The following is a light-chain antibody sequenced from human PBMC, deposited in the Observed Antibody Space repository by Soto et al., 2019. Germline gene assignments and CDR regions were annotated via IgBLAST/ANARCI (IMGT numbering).Light chain of an antibody. V-gene: IGKV3-15*01. CDR2: GTS. CDR3: QQYNNWYT. Sequence: EIVMTQSPATLSVSPGGRATLSCRAGQSVSSNLAWYQQKPGQAPGLLIYGTSTRATGIPARFSGSGSGTEFALTSSSLQYEDFAVYYCQQYNNWYTLGQGTKLEIK. CDR1: QSVSSN. J-gene: IGKJ2*01.